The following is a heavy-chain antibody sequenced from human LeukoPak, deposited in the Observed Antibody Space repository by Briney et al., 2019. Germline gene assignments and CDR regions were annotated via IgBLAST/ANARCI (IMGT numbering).Heavy chain of an antibody. CDR1: GGSFSGYY. D-gene: IGHD2-2*01. Sequence: SETLSLTCAVSGGSFSGYYWSWIRQPPGKGLEWIGDINHSGSTNYNPYLKSRVTISVDTSKNQFSLKLSSVTAADTAVYYCARHVSGCSSTSCYSRRRGGWFDPWGQGTLVTVSS. CDR3: ARHVSGCSSTSCYSRRRGGWFDP. CDR2: INHSGST. V-gene: IGHV4-34*01. J-gene: IGHJ5*02.